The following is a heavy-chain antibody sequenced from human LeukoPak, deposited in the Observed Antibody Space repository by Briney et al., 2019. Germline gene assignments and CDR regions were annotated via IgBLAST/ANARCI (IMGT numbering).Heavy chain of an antibody. CDR2: TYYRSKWYN. Sequence: SPTLSLTFAISGDSVSSNSAAWNWIRQSPSRGLEWLGRTYYRSKWYNDYAVSVKSRITINPDTSKNQFSLQLNSVTPEDTAVYYCARGLGRVGELRIWGQGTLVTVSS. CDR1: GDSVSSNSAA. V-gene: IGHV6-1*01. J-gene: IGHJ4*02. D-gene: IGHD3-10*01. CDR3: ARGLGRVGELRI.